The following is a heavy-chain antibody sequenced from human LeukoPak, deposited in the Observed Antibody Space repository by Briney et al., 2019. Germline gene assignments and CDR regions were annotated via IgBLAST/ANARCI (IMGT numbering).Heavy chain of an antibody. CDR3: ARHPEWEREAGST. V-gene: IGHV4-59*08. CDR1: GGSISSYY. J-gene: IGHJ5*02. CDR2: ISYSGST. D-gene: IGHD3-10*01. Sequence: SETLSLTCTVSGGSISSYYWSWIRQPPGKGLEWIGYISYSGSTNYNPSLKSRVTISVDTSKNQFSLKLSSVTAADTAVYYCARHPEWEREAGSTWGQGTLVTVSS.